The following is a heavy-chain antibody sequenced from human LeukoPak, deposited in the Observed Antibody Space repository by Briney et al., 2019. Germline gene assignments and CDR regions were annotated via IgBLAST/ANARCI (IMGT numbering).Heavy chain of an antibody. V-gene: IGHV1-18*01. J-gene: IGHJ5*02. Sequence: GASVKVSCKASGYTFTSYGISWVRQAPGQGLEWMGWISAYNGNTNYAQKLQGRVTMTTDTSTSTAYMELRSLRSDDTAVYYCARAFGIAAAKAPSNWFDPWGQGTLVTVSS. CDR3: ARAFGIAAAKAPSNWFDP. CDR1: GYTFTSYG. D-gene: IGHD6-13*01. CDR2: ISAYNGNT.